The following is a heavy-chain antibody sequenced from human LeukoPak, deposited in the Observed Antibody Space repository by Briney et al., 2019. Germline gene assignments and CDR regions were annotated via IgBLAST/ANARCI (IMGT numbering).Heavy chain of an antibody. V-gene: IGHV3-33*01. Sequence: GGSLRLSCAAFGFTFSSYGMHWVRQAPGKGLEWEAVIWYDGSNKYYADSVKGRFTISRDNSKNMLYLQMNSLRAEDTAVYYCARVPGSWDAFDIWGQGTMVTVSS. D-gene: IGHD2-15*01. CDR2: IWYDGSNK. J-gene: IGHJ3*02. CDR1: GFTFSSYG. CDR3: ARVPGSWDAFDI.